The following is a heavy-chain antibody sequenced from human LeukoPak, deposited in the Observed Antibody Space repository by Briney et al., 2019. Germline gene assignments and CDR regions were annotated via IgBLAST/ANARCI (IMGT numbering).Heavy chain of an antibody. V-gene: IGHV4-34*01. D-gene: IGHD3-3*01. CDR1: GGSFSGYY. J-gene: IGHJ6*02. CDR2: INHSGST. CDR3: AARLRWLLYRAWDYYYGMDV. Sequence: PSETLSLTCAVYGGSFSGYYWSWIRQPPGKGLEWIGEINHSGSTNYNPSLKSRVTISVDTSKNQFSLKLSSVTAADTAVYYCAARLRWLLYRAWDYYYGMDVWGQGTTVTVSS.